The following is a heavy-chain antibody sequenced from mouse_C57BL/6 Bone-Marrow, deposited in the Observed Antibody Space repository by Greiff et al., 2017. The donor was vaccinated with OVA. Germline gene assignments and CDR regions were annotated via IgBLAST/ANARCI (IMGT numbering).Heavy chain of an antibody. J-gene: IGHJ1*03. D-gene: IGHD1-1*01. Sequence: EVKLVESGGDLVKPGGSLKLSCAASGFTFSSYGMSWVRQTPDKRLEWVATISSGGSYTYSPDSVKGRFTISRDNAKNTLYLQMSSLKSEDTAMYYCARPPYYYGSSYDWYFDVWGTGTTVTVSS. V-gene: IGHV5-6*01. CDR3: ARPPYYYGSSYDWYFDV. CDR2: ISSGGSYT. CDR1: GFTFSSYG.